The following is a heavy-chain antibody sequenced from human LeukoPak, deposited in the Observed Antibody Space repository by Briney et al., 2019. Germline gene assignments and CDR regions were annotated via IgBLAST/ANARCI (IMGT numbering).Heavy chain of an antibody. J-gene: IGHJ3*02. CDR2: IYTSGST. D-gene: IGHD3-10*01. V-gene: IGHV4-61*02. Sequence: MPSQTLSLTCTVSGGSISSGSYYWSWIRQPAGKGLEWIGRIYTSGSTNYNPSLKSRVTISVDTSKNQFSLKLSSVTAADTAVYYCARARTSTGAAFDIWGQGTMVTVSS. CDR1: GGSISSGSYY. CDR3: ARARTSTGAAFDI.